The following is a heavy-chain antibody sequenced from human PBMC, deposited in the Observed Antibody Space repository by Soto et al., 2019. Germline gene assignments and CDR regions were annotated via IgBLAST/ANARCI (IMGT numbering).Heavy chain of an antibody. CDR1: GFIFSGSA. CDR2: ILSKAGNYAT. Sequence: EVQLVESGGGLVQPGGSLKLSCAASGFIFSGSAVHWVRQASGKGLEWVGRILSKAGNYATAYPASMKGRFTISRDDSENTAFLAMNSLKPEDTAVYYCIRGGSPYYYDYWGQGTLVAVSS. J-gene: IGHJ4*02. V-gene: IGHV3-73*01. CDR3: IRGGSPYYYDY. D-gene: IGHD3-16*01.